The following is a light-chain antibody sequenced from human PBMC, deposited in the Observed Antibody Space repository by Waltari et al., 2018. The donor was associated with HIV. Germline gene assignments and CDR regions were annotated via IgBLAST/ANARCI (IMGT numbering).Light chain of an antibody. J-gene: IGKJ4*02. CDR2: QAS. CDR1: QDIKKW. CDR3: QQYMSYPLQ. V-gene: IGKV1-5*03. Sequence: DLQMTQSPPHLPSSVGARGTITSRASQDIKKWLARYPEKPGKAPKLLIYQASLLDNGVSPRFRGYGSGTEFTRAITNLRPDGVATYFCQQYMSYPLQFGGGTKV.